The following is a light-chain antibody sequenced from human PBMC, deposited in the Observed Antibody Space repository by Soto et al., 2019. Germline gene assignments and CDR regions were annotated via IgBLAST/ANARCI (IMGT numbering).Light chain of an antibody. V-gene: IGLV2-8*01. CDR1: SSDVGGYNY. CDR2: EVT. Sequence: QSVLTQPPSASGSPGQSVTISCTGTSSDVGGYNYVSWYQQHPGKAPKLMIYEVTKRPSGVPDRFSGSKSGSTASLTVSGLQADDEADYYCSSQGTSSTLVFGGGTKLTVL. J-gene: IGLJ2*01. CDR3: SSQGTSSTLV.